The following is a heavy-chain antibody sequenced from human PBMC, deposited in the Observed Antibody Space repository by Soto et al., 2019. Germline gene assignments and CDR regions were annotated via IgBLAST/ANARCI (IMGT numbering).Heavy chain of an antibody. V-gene: IGHV3-23*01. D-gene: IGHD5-12*01. CDR3: AKDRDGYNRPGYFDY. Sequence: EVQLLESGGGLVQPGGSLRLSCAASGFTFSSYAMSWVRQAPGKGLEWVSAISGSGGSTYYADSVKGRFTISRDNPKNTLYLQMNSLRAEDTAVYYCAKDRDGYNRPGYFDYWGQGTLVTVSS. J-gene: IGHJ4*02. CDR1: GFTFSSYA. CDR2: ISGSGGST.